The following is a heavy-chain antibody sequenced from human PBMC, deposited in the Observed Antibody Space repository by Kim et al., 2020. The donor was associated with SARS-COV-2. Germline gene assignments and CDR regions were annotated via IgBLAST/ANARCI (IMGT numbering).Heavy chain of an antibody. V-gene: IGHV4-59*09. Sequence: NPALKRRVTISGDTSENQFALRMSSVTAADTAVYYGARGVLHDYYYGMDVWGQGTTVTVSS. J-gene: IGHJ6*02. CDR3: ARGVLHDYYYGMDV.